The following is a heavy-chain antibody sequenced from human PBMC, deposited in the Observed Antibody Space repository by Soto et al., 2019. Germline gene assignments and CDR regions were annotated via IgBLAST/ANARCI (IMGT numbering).Heavy chain of an antibody. J-gene: IGHJ4*02. D-gene: IGHD2-2*01. V-gene: IGHV3-15*01. Sequence: EVQLVESGGGLVKPGGSLRLSCAASGFTFNNAWMTWVRQVPGKGLEWVARIRSKTDGGTADLAAPVKDRFIISRDDSKNTLYLEMNSLKTEDTAVYHCTTLSYCRGSSCFSGLDSWGQGTLVTVSS. CDR3: TTLSYCRGSSCFSGLDS. CDR2: IRSKTDGGTA. CDR1: GFTFNNAW.